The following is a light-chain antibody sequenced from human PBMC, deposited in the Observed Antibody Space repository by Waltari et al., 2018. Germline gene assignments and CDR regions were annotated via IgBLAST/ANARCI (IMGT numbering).Light chain of an antibody. CDR3: SSRTTSITWV. J-gene: IGLJ3*02. CDR1: STDFGANTY. CDR2: DVT. V-gene: IGLV2-14*03. Sequence: QPALTQPASVSGSPGQSITISCSGSSTDFGANTYVPWYQQHPGRAPKVVIYDVTKRPSGISDRFSGSKSDSAASLTISGLQPEDEADYYCSSRTTSITWVFGGGTKLTVL.